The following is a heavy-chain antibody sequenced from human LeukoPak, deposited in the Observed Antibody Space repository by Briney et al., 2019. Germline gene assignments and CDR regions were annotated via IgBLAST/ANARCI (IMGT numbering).Heavy chain of an antibody. Sequence: PGGSLRPSCAASGFTFSDYYMSWIRQAPGKGLEWVSYISSSGSTIYYADSVKGRFTISRDNAKNSLYLQMNSLRAEDTAVYYCATGSTTRTYYYYGMDVWGQGTTVTVSS. J-gene: IGHJ6*02. CDR3: ATGSTTRTYYYYGMDV. CDR1: GFTFSDYY. V-gene: IGHV3-11*01. CDR2: ISSSGSTI. D-gene: IGHD2-2*01.